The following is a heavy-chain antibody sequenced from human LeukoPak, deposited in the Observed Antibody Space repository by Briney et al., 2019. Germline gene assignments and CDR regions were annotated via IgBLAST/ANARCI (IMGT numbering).Heavy chain of an antibody. CDR3: ARDKGYGGDV. J-gene: IGHJ6*02. CDR1: GFSFSDYS. Sequence: GGSLRLSCSASGFSFSDYSMHWVRQAPGKGLQYVSAISPNGGSAYYADSVKGRFTISRDNSKNALYLQMNSLRAEDTAVYYCARDKGYGGDVWGQGTTVTASS. D-gene: IGHD5-18*01. CDR2: ISPNGGSA. V-gene: IGHV3-64*04.